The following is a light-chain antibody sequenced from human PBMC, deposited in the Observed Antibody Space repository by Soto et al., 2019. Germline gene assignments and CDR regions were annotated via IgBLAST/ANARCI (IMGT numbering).Light chain of an antibody. Sequence: DIQMTQSPSSLSASVGDRVTITCRASQSISSYLNWYQQKPGKAPKLLIYAASSLQSGVPSRFSGSGSGTDFTLTISSLQPEDFATYYCQQSYSTPLTFGGRSMV. V-gene: IGKV1-39*01. CDR1: QSISSY. CDR2: AAS. CDR3: QQSYSTPLT. J-gene: IGKJ4*01.